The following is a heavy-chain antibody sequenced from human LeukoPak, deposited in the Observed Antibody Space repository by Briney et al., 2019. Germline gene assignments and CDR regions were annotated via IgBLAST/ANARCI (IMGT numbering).Heavy chain of an antibody. V-gene: IGHV3-23*01. Sequence: GGSLRLSCAASGFSFGSHPMNWVRQAPGKGLEWVSGITGSGDYTYYIDSVQGRSTISRDNSKNMLFLQMNSLRAEDTAVYYCARGVMAARLYYFDYWGRGILVTVSS. D-gene: IGHD2-21*01. CDR1: GFSFGSHP. CDR2: ITGSGDYT. J-gene: IGHJ4*02. CDR3: ARGVMAARLYYFDY.